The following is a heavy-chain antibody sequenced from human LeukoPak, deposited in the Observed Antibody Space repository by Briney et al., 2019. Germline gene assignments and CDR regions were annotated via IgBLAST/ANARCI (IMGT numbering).Heavy chain of an antibody. CDR2: IYYSGST. J-gene: IGHJ4*02. CDR1: GGSISSGGYY. V-gene: IGHV4-31*03. CDR3: ARVRSASLDY. Sequence: SETLSLTCTVSGGSISSGGYYWSWIRQRPGKGLEWIGYIYYSGSTYYNPSLKSRVTISVDTSKNQFSLKLSSVTAADTAVYYCARVRSASLDYWGQGTLVTVSS.